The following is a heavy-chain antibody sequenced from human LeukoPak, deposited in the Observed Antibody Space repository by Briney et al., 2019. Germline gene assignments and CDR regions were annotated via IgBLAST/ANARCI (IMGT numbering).Heavy chain of an antibody. CDR1: GDSVSYDNW. D-gene: IGHD3-16*02. V-gene: IGHV4-4*02. CDR3: ARHRYFALAY. Sequence: SGTLSLTCAVSGDSVSYDNWWSWVRQPPGKGLEWIGETHHSGGSNYNPSLKSRVIVSVDKSKNQVSLSLTSVTAADTAVYYCARHRYFALAYWGQGTLVTVSS. CDR2: THHSGGS. J-gene: IGHJ4*02.